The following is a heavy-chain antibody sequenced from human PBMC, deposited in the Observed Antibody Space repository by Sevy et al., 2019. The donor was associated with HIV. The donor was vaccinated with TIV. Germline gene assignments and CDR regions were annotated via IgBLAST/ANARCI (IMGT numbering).Heavy chain of an antibody. D-gene: IGHD3-3*01. CDR2: ISGGGGST. CDR3: AKAPYYDFWSHNYNNWFDP. J-gene: IGHJ5*01. V-gene: IGHV3-23*01. Sequence: GGSLRLSCVASRFRFSAFGMACVRQAAGEGLEWVSGISGGGGSTYYRNSVKGRFTVSRDNSKNTVYLQMNSLRADDTAVYYCAKAPYYDFWSHNYNNWFDPWGQGTLVTVSS. CDR1: RFRFSAFG.